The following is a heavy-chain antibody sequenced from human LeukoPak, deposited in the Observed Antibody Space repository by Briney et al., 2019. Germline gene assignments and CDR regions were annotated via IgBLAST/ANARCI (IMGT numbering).Heavy chain of an antibody. CDR1: GFTFSSYA. J-gene: IGHJ4*02. V-gene: IGHV3-23*01. D-gene: IGHD6-19*01. CDR2: ISGSGGST. Sequence: GGSLRLSCAASGFTFSSYAMSWVRQAPGKGLEWVSAISGSGGSTYYADSVKGRFTISRDNSKNTLYLQMNSLRAEDTAVYYCARAGRIAVAGYFDYWGQGTLVTVSS. CDR3: ARAGRIAVAGYFDY.